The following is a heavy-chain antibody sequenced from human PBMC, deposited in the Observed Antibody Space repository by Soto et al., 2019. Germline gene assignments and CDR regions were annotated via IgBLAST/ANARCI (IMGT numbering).Heavy chain of an antibody. D-gene: IGHD6-13*01. J-gene: IGHJ5*02. CDR3: ARERSAGTGWFDP. CDR2: MNPNSGNT. CDR1: GYTFTSYD. Sequence: QVQLVQSGTEVKKPGASVKVSCKASGYTFTSYDINWVRQATGQGLEWMGWMNPNSGNTGYAQKFQGRVTMTRNTSMSTAYMGLSSLRSEDTAVYYCARERSAGTGWFDPWGQGTLVTVSS. V-gene: IGHV1-8*01.